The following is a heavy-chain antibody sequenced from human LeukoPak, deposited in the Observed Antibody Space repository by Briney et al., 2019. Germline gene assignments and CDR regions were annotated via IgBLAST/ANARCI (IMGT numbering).Heavy chain of an antibody. Sequence: GGSLRLSCAASGSTFSSYWMHWVRQVPGKGLVWVSRIISDGSNTAYAGSVKGRFTISRDNAKNTLYLQMNSLRAEDTAVYYCARDTAHAFDIWGQGTMVTVSS. V-gene: IGHV3-74*01. CDR3: ARDTAHAFDI. J-gene: IGHJ3*02. CDR1: GSTFSSYW. D-gene: IGHD5-18*01. CDR2: IISDGSNT.